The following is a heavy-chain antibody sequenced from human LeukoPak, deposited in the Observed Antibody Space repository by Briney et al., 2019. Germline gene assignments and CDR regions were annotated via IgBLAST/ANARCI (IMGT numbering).Heavy chain of an antibody. D-gene: IGHD3-22*01. CDR1: GYTFTGYY. CDR3: ARGYDSNTYYYVGY. Sequence: GASVKVSCKASGYTFTGYYMHWVRQAPGQGLEWMGRINPNSGGTDYAQNFQGRFTMTRDTSISTAYMELSRLRSDDTAVYYCARGYDSNTYYYVGYWGQGTLVTVSS. CDR2: INPNSGGT. J-gene: IGHJ4*02. V-gene: IGHV1-2*06.